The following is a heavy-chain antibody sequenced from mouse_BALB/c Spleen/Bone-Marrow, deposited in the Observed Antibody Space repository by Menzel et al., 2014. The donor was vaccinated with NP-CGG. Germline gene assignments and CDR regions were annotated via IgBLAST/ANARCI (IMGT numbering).Heavy chain of an antibody. Sequence: QVQLQQSGAELVRPGTSVKVSCKASGYAFTNYLIEWAKQRPGQGLEWIGVINPGGGGTNYNEKFKGKATLTADNSSNPYYMLISRLAADDSAVYFAARGGHGSYWGQGTTLTVSS. D-gene: IGHD2-2*01. V-gene: IGHV1-54*03. J-gene: IGHJ2*01. CDR3: ARGGHGSY. CDR2: INPGGGGT. CDR1: GYAFTNYL.